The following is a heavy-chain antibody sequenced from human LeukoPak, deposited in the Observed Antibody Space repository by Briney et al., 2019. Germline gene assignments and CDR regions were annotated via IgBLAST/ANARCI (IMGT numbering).Heavy chain of an antibody. V-gene: IGHV4-34*01. J-gene: IGHJ4*02. D-gene: IGHD3-22*01. Sequence: SETLSLTRAVYGGSFSGYYWSWIRQPPGKGLEWIGEINHSGSTSYNPSLKSRVTISVDKPKNQFSLKLSSVTAADTAVYYCARVLSGSNFDYWGQGTLVTVSS. CDR1: GGSFSGYY. CDR3: ARVLSGSNFDY. CDR2: INHSGST.